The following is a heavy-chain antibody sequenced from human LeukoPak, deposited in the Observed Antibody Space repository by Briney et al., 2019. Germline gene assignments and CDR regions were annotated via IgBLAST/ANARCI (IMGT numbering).Heavy chain of an antibody. CDR3: AKAYCSSTSCYIDP. D-gene: IGHD2-2*01. Sequence: PGRSLRLSCAASGFTFDDYAMHWVRQAPGKGLEWVSGISWNSGSIGYADSVKGRFTISRDNAKNSLYLQMNSLRAEDTALYYCAKAYCSSTSCYIDPWGQGTLVTVSS. J-gene: IGHJ5*02. CDR1: GFTFDDYA. CDR2: ISWNSGSI. V-gene: IGHV3-9*01.